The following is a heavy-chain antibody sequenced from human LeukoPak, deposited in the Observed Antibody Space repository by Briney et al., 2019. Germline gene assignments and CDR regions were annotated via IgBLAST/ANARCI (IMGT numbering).Heavy chain of an antibody. CDR2: IYHSGST. CDR3: ARDPDAGSRYQFDY. J-gene: IGHJ4*02. V-gene: IGHV4-38-2*02. Sequence: PSETLSLACTVSGYSISSGYYWGWIRQPPGKGLEWFGSIYHSGSTYYNPSLKSRVTISVDTSKNQFSLKLRSVTAADTAVYYCARDPDAGSRYQFDYWGQGTLVTVSS. CDR1: GYSISSGYY. D-gene: IGHD1-14*01.